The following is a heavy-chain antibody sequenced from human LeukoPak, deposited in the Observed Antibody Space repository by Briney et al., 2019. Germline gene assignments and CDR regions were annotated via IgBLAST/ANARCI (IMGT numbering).Heavy chain of an antibody. D-gene: IGHD6-19*01. J-gene: IGHJ4*02. CDR2: VWFDENKK. Sequence: PGRSLRLSCEASGFAFYSFPMHWVRQTPDKGLEWVAVVWFDENKKDYADSVRGRFTISRDTPRNTLYLQMNSLGVEDTAVYYCAKGPLIEVAGTTWDYWGQGTLVTVSS. CDR3: AKGPLIEVAGTTWDY. CDR1: GFAFYSFP. V-gene: IGHV3-33*06.